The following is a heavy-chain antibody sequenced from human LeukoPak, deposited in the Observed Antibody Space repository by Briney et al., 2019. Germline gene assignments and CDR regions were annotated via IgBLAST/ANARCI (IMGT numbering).Heavy chain of an antibody. CDR1: GYTFIGHY. CDR2: ISAYNGNT. CDR3: ARGWFGELSLSVFDY. J-gene: IGHJ4*02. Sequence: ASVKVSCKASGYTFIGHYMHWVRQAPGQGVEWMGWISAYNGNTNYAQKLQGRVTMTTDTSTSTAYMELRSLRSDDTAVYYCARGWFGELSLSVFDYWGQGTLVTVSS. D-gene: IGHD3-10*01. V-gene: IGHV1-18*04.